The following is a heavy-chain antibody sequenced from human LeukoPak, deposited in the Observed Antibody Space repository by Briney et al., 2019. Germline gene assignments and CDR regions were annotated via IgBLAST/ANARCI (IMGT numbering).Heavy chain of an antibody. CDR1: GGSFSGYY. J-gene: IGHJ5*02. Sequence: TSETLSLTCAVYGGSFSGYYWSWIRRPPGKGLEWIGEINHSGSTYYNPSLKSRVTISVDTSKNQFSLKLSSVTAADTAVYYCARDGLENWFDPWGQGTLVTASS. V-gene: IGHV4-34*09. CDR3: ARDGLENWFDP. D-gene: IGHD3-3*01. CDR2: INHSGST.